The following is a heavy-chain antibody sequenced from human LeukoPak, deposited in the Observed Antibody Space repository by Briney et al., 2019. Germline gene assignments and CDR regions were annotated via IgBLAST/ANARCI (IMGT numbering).Heavy chain of an antibody. V-gene: IGHV3-23*01. CDR1: GFTFSSYA. J-gene: IGHJ4*02. CDR3: AKDRGHYSTPFGY. CDR2: ISGSGGST. Sequence: GGSLRLSCAASGFTFSSYAMSWVRQAPGKGLEWVSAISGSGGSTYYAGSVKGRFTISRDNSKNTLYLQMNSLRAEDTAVYYCAKDRGHYSTPFGYWGQGTLVTVSS. D-gene: IGHD4-11*01.